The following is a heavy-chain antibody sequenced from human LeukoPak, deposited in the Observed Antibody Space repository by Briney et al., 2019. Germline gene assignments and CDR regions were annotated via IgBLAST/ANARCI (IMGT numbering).Heavy chain of an antibody. CDR3: ARDPTGYYHFDY. CDR2: INPNSGGT. Sequence: ASVKVSCKASGYTFTGYYMHWVRQAPGQGLEWMGWINPNSGGTNYAQKFQGRVTMTRDTFISTAYMELSRLRSDDTAVYYCARDPTGYYHFDYWGQGTLVTVSS. CDR1: GYTFTGYY. D-gene: IGHD3-9*01. V-gene: IGHV1-2*02. J-gene: IGHJ4*02.